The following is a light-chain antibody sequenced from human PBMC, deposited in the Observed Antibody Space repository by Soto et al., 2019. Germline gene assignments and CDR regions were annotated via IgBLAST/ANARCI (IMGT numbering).Light chain of an antibody. CDR3: QQLNSYPS. CDR2: AAS. CDR1: QGISSY. J-gene: IGKJ4*01. Sequence: IQLTQSPSSLSASVGDRVTITCRASQGISSYLAWYQQKPGKAPKLLIYAASTLQSGVPSRFIGSGSGTDFTLTISSLQPEEFATYYCQQLNSYPSFGGGTKVEIK. V-gene: IGKV1-9*01.